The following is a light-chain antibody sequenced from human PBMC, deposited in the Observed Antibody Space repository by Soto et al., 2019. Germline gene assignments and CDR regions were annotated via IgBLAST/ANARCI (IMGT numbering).Light chain of an antibody. Sequence: QLVLTQPASVSGSPGQSITISCTGTSSDVGGYDYVSWYQQHPGKVPKLIIYEVTKRPSGVSHRFSGSKSGNAASLTISGLQAEDEADYYCSSYTTSSALVFGGGTKLTVL. CDR2: EVT. CDR1: SSDVGGYDY. CDR3: SSYTTSSALV. J-gene: IGLJ2*01. V-gene: IGLV2-14*01.